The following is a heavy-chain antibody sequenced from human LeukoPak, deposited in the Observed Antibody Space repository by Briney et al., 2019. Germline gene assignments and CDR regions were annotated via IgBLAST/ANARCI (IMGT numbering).Heavy chain of an antibody. J-gene: IGHJ6*02. CDR3: ARSYDPYYYYGMDV. D-gene: IGHD3-16*01. CDR2: TYYKSEWYD. V-gene: IGHV6-1*01. CDR1: GDSISRNTIT. Sequence: SQTLSLTCAISGDSISRNTITWNWIRQSPSRGLEWLGRTYYKSEWYDDYAVSVKSRIIINPDTSKNQFSLKLSSVTAADTAVYYCARSYDPYYYYGMDVWGQGTTVTVSS.